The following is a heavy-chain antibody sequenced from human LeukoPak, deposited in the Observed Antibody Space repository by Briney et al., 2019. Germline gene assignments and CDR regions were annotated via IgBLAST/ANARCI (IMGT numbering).Heavy chain of an antibody. D-gene: IGHD2-2*01. Sequence: ASVRLSCKASGYTFTSYYMHWVRQAPGQGLEWMGIINPSGGSTSYAQKFQGRVTMTRDTSTSTVYMELSSMRSEDTAIYYCARASRHCSSNSCYLFDDFYYLDVWGKGTTVTISS. CDR1: GYTFTSYY. J-gene: IGHJ6*03. CDR2: INPSGGST. CDR3: ARASRHCSSNSCYLFDDFYYLDV. V-gene: IGHV1-46*01.